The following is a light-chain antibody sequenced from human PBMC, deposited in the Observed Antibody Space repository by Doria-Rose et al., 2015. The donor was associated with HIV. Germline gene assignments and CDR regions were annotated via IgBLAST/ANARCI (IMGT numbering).Light chain of an antibody. CDR2: KAS. J-gene: IGKJ1*01. CDR3: QQYKNSFPT. CDR1: QSISSW. V-gene: IGKV1-5*03. Sequence: DIQMTQSPSTLSASVGDRVTITCRASQSISSWLAWYQQKPGEAPKVLIYKASTLQSGVPSRFSGSGSGTEFTLTISSLQAEDFATYYCQQYKNSFPTFGQGTKVEIK.